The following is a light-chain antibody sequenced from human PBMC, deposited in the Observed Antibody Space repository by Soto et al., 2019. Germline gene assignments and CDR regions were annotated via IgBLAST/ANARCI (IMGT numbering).Light chain of an antibody. CDR3: SSYRSSSTV. Sequence: QSALTQPASVSGSPGQSITISCTGTSSDVGGYNYVSWYQQHPGKAHKLMIYEVSNRPSGVSNRFSGSKSDNTASLTISGLQAEDEADYYCSSYRSSSTVFGTGTKLTVL. V-gene: IGLV2-14*01. J-gene: IGLJ1*01. CDR1: SSDVGGYNY. CDR2: EVS.